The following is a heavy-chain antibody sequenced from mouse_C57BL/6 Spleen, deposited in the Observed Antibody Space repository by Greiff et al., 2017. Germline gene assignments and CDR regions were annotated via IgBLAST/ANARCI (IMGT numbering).Heavy chain of an antibody. CDR1: GYTFTDYE. CDR3: LMEGVVAPDY. V-gene: IGHV1-15*01. J-gene: IGHJ2*01. CDR2: IDPETGGT. D-gene: IGHD1-1*01. Sequence: QVQLKESGAELVRPGASVTLSCKASGYTFTDYEMHWVKQTPVHGLEWIGAIDPETGGTAYNQKFKGKAILTADKSSSTAYMELRSLTSEDSAVYYCLMEGVVAPDYWGQGTTLTVSS.